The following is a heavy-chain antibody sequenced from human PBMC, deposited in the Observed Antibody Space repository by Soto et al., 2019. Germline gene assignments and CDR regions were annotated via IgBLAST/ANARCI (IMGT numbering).Heavy chain of an antibody. J-gene: IGHJ5*02. D-gene: IGHD6-13*01. CDR1: GFTFSSYG. Sequence: GGSLRLSCAASGFTFSSYGMHWVRQGPGKGLERVAVISYDGSNKYYADSVKGRFTISRDNSKNTLYLQMNSLRAEDTAVYYCAKDGRGPYSSSWYDWFDPWGQGALVTVSS. CDR3: AKDGRGPYSSSWYDWFDP. V-gene: IGHV3-30*18. CDR2: ISYDGSNK.